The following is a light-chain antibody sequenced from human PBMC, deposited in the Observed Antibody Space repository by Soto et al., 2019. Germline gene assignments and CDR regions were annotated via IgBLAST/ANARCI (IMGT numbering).Light chain of an antibody. Sequence: DIQMTQSPSTLSASVGDRVIITCRASQSISSWLAWYQQKAGKAPKLLIYKASSLDSGVPSRFSGSGSGTEFTLTISSLQPDDVATYYCQQYNSYPLTFGRGTKVEIK. V-gene: IGKV1-5*03. CDR2: KAS. CDR3: QQYNSYPLT. CDR1: QSISSW. J-gene: IGKJ4*01.